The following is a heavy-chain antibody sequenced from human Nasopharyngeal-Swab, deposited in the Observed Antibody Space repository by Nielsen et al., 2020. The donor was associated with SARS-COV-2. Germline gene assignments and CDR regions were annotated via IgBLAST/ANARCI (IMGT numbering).Heavy chain of an antibody. V-gene: IGHV4-39*01. D-gene: IGHD2-15*01. CDR2: IDYSGSS. Sequence: WIRQPPGKGMEWIGRIDYSGSSYYNPSHKSRVTISVDTSKNQFTLKLSPVTAADTAVYYCARQGTRCSGGSCYCDAFDIWGQGTMVTVSS. J-gene: IGHJ3*02. CDR3: ARQGTRCSGGSCYCDAFDI.